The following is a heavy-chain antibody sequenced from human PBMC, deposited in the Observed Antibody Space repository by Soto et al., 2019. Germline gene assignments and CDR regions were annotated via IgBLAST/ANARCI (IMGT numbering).Heavy chain of an antibody. V-gene: IGHV1-46*01. CDR2: INPSGGST. CDR3: AREDYDSSGYYRPSYYYGMDV. CDR1: GYTFPSYY. J-gene: IGHJ6*02. Sequence: ASVKVSCKASGYTFPSYYMHWVRQAPGQGLEWMGIINPSGGSTSYAQKFQGRVTMTRDTSTSTVYMELSSLRSEDTAVYYCAREDYDSSGYYRPSYYYGMDVWGQGTTVTVSS. D-gene: IGHD3-22*01.